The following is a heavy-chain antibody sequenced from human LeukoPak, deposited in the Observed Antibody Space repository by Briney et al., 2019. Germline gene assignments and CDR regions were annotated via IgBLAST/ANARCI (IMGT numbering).Heavy chain of an antibody. V-gene: IGHV3-23*01. CDR1: GFTFSSFS. D-gene: IGHD2-2*02. J-gene: IGHJ4*02. Sequence: GGSLRLSCEASGFTFSSFSMNWVRQAPGKGLEWVSAISGSGGSTYYADSVKGRFTISRDNSKNTLYLQMNSLRAEDTAVYYCAKDRIVVPAAIDYWGQGTLVTVSS. CDR2: ISGSGGST. CDR3: AKDRIVVPAAIDY.